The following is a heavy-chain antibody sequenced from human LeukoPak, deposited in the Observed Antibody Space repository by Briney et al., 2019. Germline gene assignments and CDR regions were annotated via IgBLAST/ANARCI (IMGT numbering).Heavy chain of an antibody. Sequence: GGSLRLSCAASGFTFSNYGIHWVRQAPGKGLERVAVIWYGEYDKEHADSVKGRFTISRDNSKNTLYLQMNSLRIEDTAVYYCAKDHGSTTPLYMDVWGTGTTVIVSS. CDR3: AKDHGSTTPLYMDV. D-gene: IGHD2/OR15-2a*01. J-gene: IGHJ6*03. V-gene: IGHV3-30*02. CDR1: GFTFSNYG. CDR2: IWYGEYDK.